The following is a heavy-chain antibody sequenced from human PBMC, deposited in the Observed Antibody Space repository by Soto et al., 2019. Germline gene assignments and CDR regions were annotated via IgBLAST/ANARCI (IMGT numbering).Heavy chain of an antibody. D-gene: IGHD1-26*01. CDR2: IYSTDNT. V-gene: IGHV4-39*01. CDR3: ASIMGAIHFDY. J-gene: IGHJ4*02. Sequence: SETLSLTCTVSGGSVSSNSYSWGWIRQSPGKGLEWIGTIYSTDNTYYNPSLLSRVTISVDTSMNEFSLRLRSVTAADTAVYYCASIMGAIHFDYWGQGTLVTSPQ. CDR1: GGSVSSNSYS.